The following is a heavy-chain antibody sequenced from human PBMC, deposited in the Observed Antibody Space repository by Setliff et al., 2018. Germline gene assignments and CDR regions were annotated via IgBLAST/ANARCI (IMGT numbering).Heavy chain of an antibody. Sequence: PSETLSLTCTVSGGSISSSSHYWGWIRQPPGKGLEWIGSIYYTGSTYYNPSLKSRVTMSVDTSKRQFSLKLGSATAADTAVYYCARERQGGFLEWAPFDSWGQGVVVTVSS. D-gene: IGHD3-3*01. J-gene: IGHJ4*02. CDR1: GGSISSSSHY. CDR2: IYYTGST. CDR3: ARERQGGFLEWAPFDS. V-gene: IGHV4-39*07.